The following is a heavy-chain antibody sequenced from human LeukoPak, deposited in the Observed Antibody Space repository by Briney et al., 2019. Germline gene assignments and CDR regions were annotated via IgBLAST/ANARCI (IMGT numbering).Heavy chain of an antibody. D-gene: IGHD2/OR15-2a*01. Sequence: SETLSLTCTVSGGSISSSSYYWGWIRQPPGKGLEWIGSIYYSGSTYFHPSLKSRVTISVDTSKNQFSLKLSSVTAADTAVYYCARFATSMFPYYWGQGTLVTVSS. J-gene: IGHJ4*02. CDR1: GGSISSSSYY. V-gene: IGHV4-39*07. CDR3: ARFATSMFPYY. CDR2: IYYSGST.